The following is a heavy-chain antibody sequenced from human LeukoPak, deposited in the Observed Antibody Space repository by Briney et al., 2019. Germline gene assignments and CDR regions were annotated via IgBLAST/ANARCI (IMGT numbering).Heavy chain of an antibody. J-gene: IGHJ4*02. CDR3: AKGSVYDILTGYYTHFDY. CDR1: GFTFSSYG. CDR2: ISYDGSNK. D-gene: IGHD3-9*01. V-gene: IGHV3-30*18. Sequence: PGRSLRLSRAASGFTFSSYGTHWVRAAPGKGLEWGAVISYDGSNKQSADPVKGRFTISRDNSKNTRYLQMNSRRAEDRAVYYCAKGSVYDILTGYYTHFDYWGQGTLVTVSS.